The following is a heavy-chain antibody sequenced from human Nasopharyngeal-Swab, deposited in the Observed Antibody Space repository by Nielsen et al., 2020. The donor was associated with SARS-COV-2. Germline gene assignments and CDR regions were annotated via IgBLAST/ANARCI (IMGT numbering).Heavy chain of an antibody. CDR2: IFSKAEK. Sequence: GPKLVKPPETVTLTCTVSGFSRSTARMGVGWIRQAPGKALEWLAPIFSKAEKSYNTSMKSRLTISKDTSKSQVLLTMTNMDPVDTATYYCARITGDYDAFDYWGQGTLVTVSS. J-gene: IGHJ4*02. V-gene: IGHV2-26*01. CDR1: GFSRSTARMG. D-gene: IGHD4-17*01. CDR3: ARITGDYDAFDY.